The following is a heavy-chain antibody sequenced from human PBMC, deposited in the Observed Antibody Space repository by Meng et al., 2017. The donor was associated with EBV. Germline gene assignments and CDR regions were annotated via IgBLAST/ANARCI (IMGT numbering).Heavy chain of an antibody. CDR3: AREGVGYYDSSGLSSYFDY. D-gene: IGHD3-22*01. CDR2: INTNTGNP. V-gene: IGHV7-4-1*02. Sequence: VQFVSELKNPGAPLRVSFKASGYTFTSYAMNWVRQAPGQGLEWMGWINTNTGNPTYAQGFTGRFVFSLDTSVSTAYLQISSLKAEDTAVYYCAREGVGYYDSSGLSSYFDYWGQGTLVTVSS. CDR1: GYTFTSYA. J-gene: IGHJ4*02.